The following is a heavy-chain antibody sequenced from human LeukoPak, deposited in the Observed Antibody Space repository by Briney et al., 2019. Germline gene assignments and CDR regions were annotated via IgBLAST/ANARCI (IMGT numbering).Heavy chain of an antibody. CDR2: IYYSGST. J-gene: IGHJ4*02. V-gene: IGHV4-59*01. CDR1: GGSISSYY. Sequence: NPSETLSLTCTVSGGSISSYYWSWIRQPPGKGLEWIGYIYYSGSTKYKPSLKSRVTISVDTSKNQFSLKLSSVTAADTAVYYCAREWELSRLDYWGQGTLVTVSS. CDR3: AREWELSRLDY. D-gene: IGHD1-26*01.